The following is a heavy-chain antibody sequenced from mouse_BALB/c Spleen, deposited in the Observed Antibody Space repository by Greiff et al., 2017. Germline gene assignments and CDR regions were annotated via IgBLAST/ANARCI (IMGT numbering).Heavy chain of an antibody. V-gene: IGHV6-6*02. CDR1: GFTFSSYW. D-gene: IGHD2-1*01. J-gene: IGHJ2*01. CDR2: IRLKSDNYAT. Sequence: EVKVVESGGGLVQPGGSMKLSCVASGFTFSSYWMSWVRQSPEKGLEWVAEIRLKSDNYATHYAESVKGKFTISRDDSKSRLYLQMNSLRAEDTGIYYCTRGNYGGFFDYWGQGTTLTVSS. CDR3: TRGNYGGFFDY.